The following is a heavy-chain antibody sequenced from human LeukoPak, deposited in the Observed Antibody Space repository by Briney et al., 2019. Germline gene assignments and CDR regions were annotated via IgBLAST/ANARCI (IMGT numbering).Heavy chain of an antibody. Sequence: SETLSLTCTVSGGSISSYYWSWIRQPPGKGLEWIGYIYYSGSTNYNPSLKSRVTISVDTPKNQFSLKLSSVTAADTAVYYCARVRAYSMAYYFDYWGQGTLVTVSS. CDR3: ARVRAYSMAYYFDY. CDR2: IYYSGST. V-gene: IGHV4-59*01. CDR1: GGSISSYY. D-gene: IGHD4-11*01. J-gene: IGHJ4*02.